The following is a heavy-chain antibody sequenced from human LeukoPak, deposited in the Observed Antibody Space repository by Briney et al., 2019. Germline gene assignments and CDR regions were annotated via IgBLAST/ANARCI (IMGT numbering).Heavy chain of an antibody. D-gene: IGHD2-2*01. J-gene: IGHJ4*02. CDR3: AKDLGYCSSTSCSYFDY. CDR2: IISSGSTI. Sequence: GGCLRLSCAASGFTFSDYYMSWIRQAPGKGLEWVSYIISSGSTIYYADSVKGRFTISRDNSKNTLYLQMNSLRAEDTAVYYCAKDLGYCSSTSCSYFDYWGQGTLVTVSS. CDR1: GFTFSDYY. V-gene: IGHV3-11*01.